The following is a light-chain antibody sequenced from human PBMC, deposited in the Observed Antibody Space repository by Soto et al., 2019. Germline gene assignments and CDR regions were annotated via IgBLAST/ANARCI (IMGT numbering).Light chain of an antibody. CDR2: EGS. CDR3: QHRSNWPAT. J-gene: IGKJ2*01. Sequence: EIVLTQSPATLSLSPGEIATLSCRASQSVNSYLAWYQQKPGQAPRLLIYEGSKRATGIPARFSGSGSGTDFTLTISSLEPEDFAVYYCQHRSNWPATFGQGTRVEI. CDR1: QSVNSY. V-gene: IGKV3-11*01.